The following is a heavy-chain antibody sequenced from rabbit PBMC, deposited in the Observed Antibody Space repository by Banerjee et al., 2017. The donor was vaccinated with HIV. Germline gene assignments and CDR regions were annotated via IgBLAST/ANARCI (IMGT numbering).Heavy chain of an antibody. CDR3: ARRGSDWSVFNL. V-gene: IGHV1S40*01. Sequence: QSLEESGGDLVKPGASLTLTCTASGFSFSSNYDMCWVRQAPGKGLELIACMDTGNTVYANWAKGRFTISKTSSTTMTLQMTSRTAADTATYFCARRGSDWSVFNLWGPGTLVTVS. CDR2: MDTGNT. J-gene: IGHJ4*01. D-gene: IGHD2-1*01. CDR1: GFSFSSNYD.